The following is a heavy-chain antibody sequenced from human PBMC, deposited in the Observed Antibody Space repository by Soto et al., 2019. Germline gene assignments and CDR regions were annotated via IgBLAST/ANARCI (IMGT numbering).Heavy chain of an antibody. CDR1: GFTFSNAW. Sequence: GGSLRLSCAASGFTFSNAWMNWVRQAPGKGLEWVGRIKSKTDGGTTDYAAPGKGRFTISRDDSKNTLYLQMNSLKTEDTAVYYCRSSSSGGDYYYYGMDVWGQGTTVTVSS. CDR3: RSSSSGGDYYYYGMDV. CDR2: IKSKTDGGTT. D-gene: IGHD6-6*01. V-gene: IGHV3-15*07. J-gene: IGHJ6*02.